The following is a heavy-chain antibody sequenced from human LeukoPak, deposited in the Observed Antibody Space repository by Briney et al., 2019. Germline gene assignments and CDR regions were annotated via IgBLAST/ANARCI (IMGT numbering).Heavy chain of an antibody. V-gene: IGHV3-23*01. CDR2: ISGSGGST. CDR1: GFTFSSYA. Sequence: GGSLRLSCAASGFTFSSYAMSWVRQAPGKGLEWVSAISGSGGSTYYADSVKGRFTIPGDNSKNTLYLQMNSLRAEDTAVYYCAKEFGHYYDSSGYYYDYWGQGTLVTVSS. D-gene: IGHD3-22*01. J-gene: IGHJ4*02. CDR3: AKEFGHYYDSSGYYYDY.